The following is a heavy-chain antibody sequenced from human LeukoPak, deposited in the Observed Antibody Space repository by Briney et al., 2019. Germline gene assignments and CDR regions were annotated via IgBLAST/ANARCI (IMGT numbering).Heavy chain of an antibody. J-gene: IGHJ4*02. V-gene: IGHV4-39*07. CDR2: IYYSGST. D-gene: IGHD6-19*01. Sequence: SETLSLTCTVSGGSISSSGYYWGWIRQPPGKGLEWIGSIYYSGSTYYNPSLKSRVTISVDTSKNQFSLKLSSVTAADTAVYYCARVPTVAVAGVDYWGQGTLVTVSS. CDR3: ARVPTVAVAGVDY. CDR1: GGSISSSGYY.